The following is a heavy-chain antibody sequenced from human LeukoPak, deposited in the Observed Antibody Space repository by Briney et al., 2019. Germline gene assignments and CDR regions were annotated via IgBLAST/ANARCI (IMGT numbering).Heavy chain of an antibody. J-gene: IGHJ4*02. CDR1: GFTVSSHY. Sequence: PGGSLRLSCAASGFTVSSHYMSWVRQAPGRGLEWVSVIYSGGSTYYADSVKGRFTISRDNSKNTVYLHMNSLRAEDTAVYYCARLTSSIAVAIDYWGQGTLVTVSS. CDR2: IYSGGST. CDR3: ARLTSSIAVAIDY. D-gene: IGHD6-19*01. V-gene: IGHV3-53*01.